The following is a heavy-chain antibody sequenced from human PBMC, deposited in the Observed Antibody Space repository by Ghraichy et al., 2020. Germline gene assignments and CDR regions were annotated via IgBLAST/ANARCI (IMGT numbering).Heavy chain of an antibody. CDR1: GGSFSGYY. Sequence: SQTLSLTCAVYGGSFSGYYWSWIRQPPGKGLEWIGEINHSGSTNYNPSLKSRVTISVDTSKNQFSLKLSSVTAADTAVYYCARAYGDYWLEYYGMDVWGQGTTVTVSS. V-gene: IGHV4-34*01. CDR2: INHSGST. CDR3: ARAYGDYWLEYYGMDV. D-gene: IGHD4-17*01. J-gene: IGHJ6*02.